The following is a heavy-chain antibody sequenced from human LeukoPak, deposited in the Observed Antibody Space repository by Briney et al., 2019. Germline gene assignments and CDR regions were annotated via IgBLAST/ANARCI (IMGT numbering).Heavy chain of an antibody. Sequence: ASVKVSCKASGYTFTGYYMHWVRQAPGQGLEWMGWINPNSGGTNYAQKFQGRVTMTRDTSISTAYMELSRLRSDDTAVYYCARVFRSIAVAGTHNWFDPWGQGTLVTVSS. V-gene: IGHV1-2*02. CDR2: INPNSGGT. J-gene: IGHJ5*02. D-gene: IGHD6-19*01. CDR1: GYTFTGYY. CDR3: ARVFRSIAVAGTHNWFDP.